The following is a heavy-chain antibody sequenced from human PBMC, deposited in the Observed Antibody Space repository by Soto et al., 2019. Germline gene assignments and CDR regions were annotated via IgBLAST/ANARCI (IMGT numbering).Heavy chain of an antibody. CDR2: IFYSGTT. D-gene: IGHD1-1*01. Sequence: SETLSLTCTVSGDSIISADYYWIWIRQTPWKGLEWIGHIFYSGTTYYNPSLKSRLTVSVDTSKNHFSLRLTSVTAADTAVYYCARDLWVEPELYYYGMDVWGQGTTVTVSS. V-gene: IGHV4-30-4*01. CDR1: GDSIISADYY. CDR3: ARDLWVEPELYYYGMDV. J-gene: IGHJ6*02.